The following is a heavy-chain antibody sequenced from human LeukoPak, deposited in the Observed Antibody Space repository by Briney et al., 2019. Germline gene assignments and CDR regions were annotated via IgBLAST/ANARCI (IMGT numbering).Heavy chain of an antibody. CDR2: ISYDGSSK. Sequence: GGSLRLSCAASGFTFSSYDMHWVRQAPGKGLEWVAAISYDGSSKYYADSVKGRFTISRDNSKNTLYLQMNSLRAEDRAVYYCASGYGSGSYFIGADYWGQGTLVTVSS. CDR1: GFTFSSYD. D-gene: IGHD3-10*01. CDR3: ASGYGSGSYFIGADY. V-gene: IGHV3-30*03. J-gene: IGHJ4*02.